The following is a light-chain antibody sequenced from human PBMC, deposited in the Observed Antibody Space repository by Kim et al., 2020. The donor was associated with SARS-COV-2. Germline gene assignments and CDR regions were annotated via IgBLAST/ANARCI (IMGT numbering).Light chain of an antibody. Sequence: VSPGQTAGITCSGDKLGDNYISWFQQRPGQSPLLVIYQDSKRPSGIPERFSGSNSGNTATLTIRGTQTVDEADYYCQACDSTTAVFGGGTQLTVL. CDR3: QACDSTTAV. J-gene: IGLJ2*01. CDR1: KLGDNY. CDR2: QDS. V-gene: IGLV3-1*01.